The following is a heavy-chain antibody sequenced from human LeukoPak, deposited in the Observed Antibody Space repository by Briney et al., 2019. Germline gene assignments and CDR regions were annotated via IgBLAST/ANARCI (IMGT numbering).Heavy chain of an antibody. V-gene: IGHV3-30*03. CDR3: AGAECGNCWLIDS. Sequence: GTSLSLSCVVSAATFSIFSIHCARQAPGRGPEWLSLLSSDGSEKTCADSVKGRFTISRDNSKNTLYLQMNSLRDEDTAVYYCAGAECGNCWLIDSLGQGTLVTVSS. CDR2: LSSDGSEK. D-gene: IGHD3-9*01. J-gene: IGHJ4*02. CDR1: AATFSIFS.